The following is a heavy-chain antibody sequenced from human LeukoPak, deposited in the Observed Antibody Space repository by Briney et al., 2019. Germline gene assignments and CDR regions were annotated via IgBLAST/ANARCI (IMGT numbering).Heavy chain of an antibody. V-gene: IGHV4-39*06. CDR1: GASVSGSNYY. D-gene: IGHD1-26*01. CDR3: AKSGGYGLIDY. J-gene: IGHJ4*02. Sequence: SETLSLTCAVSGASVSGSNYYWGWLRQPPGKGLEWIGNIYSSGSTYYNASLQSRVTISIDTSKNQFPLRLNSVTVADTAMYYCAKSGGYGLIDYWGQGTRVTVSS. CDR2: IYSSGST.